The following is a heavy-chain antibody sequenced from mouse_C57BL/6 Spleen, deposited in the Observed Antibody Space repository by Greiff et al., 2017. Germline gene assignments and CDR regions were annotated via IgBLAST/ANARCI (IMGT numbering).Heavy chain of an antibody. Sequence: VKLMESGPGLVAPSQSLSITCTVSGFSLTSYGVHWVRQPPGKGLEWLVVIWSDGSTTYNSALKSRLSISKDNSKSQVFLKMNSLQTDDTAMYYCARPAYDSYYAMDYWGQGTSVTVSS. CDR1: GFSLTSYG. CDR2: IWSDGST. J-gene: IGHJ4*01. D-gene: IGHD2-4*01. V-gene: IGHV2-6*03. CDR3: ARPAYDSYYAMDY.